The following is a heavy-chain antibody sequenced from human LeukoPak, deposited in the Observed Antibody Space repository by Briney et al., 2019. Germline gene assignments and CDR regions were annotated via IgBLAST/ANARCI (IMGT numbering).Heavy chain of an antibody. CDR2: ISGDAGSS. CDR1: GFTFSSYS. V-gene: IGHV3-23*01. CDR3: AKHSGGTCYFGMDV. D-gene: IGHD2-15*01. Sequence: PGGSLRLSCAASGFTFSSYSMNWVRQAPGKGLEWVSGISGDAGSSYYADSVRGRFTVSRDNSKNTLYLQMGSLRAEDTAVYYCAKHSGGTCYFGMDVWGQGTTVTVAS. J-gene: IGHJ6*02.